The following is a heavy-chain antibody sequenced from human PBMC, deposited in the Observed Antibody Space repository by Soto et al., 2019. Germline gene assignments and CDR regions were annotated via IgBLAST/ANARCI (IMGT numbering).Heavy chain of an antibody. D-gene: IGHD2-21*02. Sequence: KASDTLSLTCTVSGGSISSGDYYWSWIRQPPGKGLEWIGYIYYSGSTYYNPSLKSRVTISVDTSKNQFSLKLSSVTAADTAVYYCARLVVTISIYYGMDVWGQGTTVTVSS. CDR3: ARLVVTISIYYGMDV. CDR2: IYYSGST. J-gene: IGHJ6*02. CDR1: GGSISSGDYY. V-gene: IGHV4-30-4*02.